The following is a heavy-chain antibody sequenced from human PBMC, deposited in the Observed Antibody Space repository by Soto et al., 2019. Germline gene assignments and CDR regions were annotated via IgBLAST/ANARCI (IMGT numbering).Heavy chain of an antibody. CDR1: GGTFSSYA. J-gene: IGHJ6*02. CDR3: ARVILEWLPRRYYGMDV. Sequence: SVKVSCEASGGTFSSYAISWVRQAPGQGLEWMGGIIPIFGTANYAQKFQGRVTITADESTSTAYMELSSLRSEDTAVYYCARVILEWLPRRYYGMDVWGQGTTVTVSS. CDR2: IIPIFGTA. D-gene: IGHD3-3*01. V-gene: IGHV1-69*13.